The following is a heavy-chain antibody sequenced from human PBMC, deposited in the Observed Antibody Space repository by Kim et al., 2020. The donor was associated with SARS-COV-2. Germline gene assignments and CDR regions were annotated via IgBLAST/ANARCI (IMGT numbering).Heavy chain of an antibody. V-gene: IGHV4-31*03. Sequence: SETLSFTCTVSGASISSGGYYWSWIRQHQGKGLEWIAYIDYSGSTDDNPSVKSRLIISLDKSKNQISLKLSSVTAADTAVYYCVRGRRDGYNYFDYWGQGTLVTVSS. D-gene: IGHD5-12*01. CDR3: VRGRRDGYNYFDY. CDR1: GASISSGGYY. J-gene: IGHJ4*02. CDR2: IDYSGST.